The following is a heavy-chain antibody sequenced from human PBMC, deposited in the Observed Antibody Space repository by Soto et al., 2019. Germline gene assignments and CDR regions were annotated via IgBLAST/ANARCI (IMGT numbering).Heavy chain of an antibody. V-gene: IGHV1-18*01. CDR1: GYTFTSYG. D-gene: IGHD4-17*01. J-gene: IGHJ6*02. Sequence: GASVKVSCKASGYTFTSYGISWVRQAPGQGLEWMGWISAYNGNTNYAQKLQGRVTMTTDTSTSTAYMELRSLRSDDTAVYYCAGGADYGAQRTQEDYYYYYGMDVWGQGTTVTVSS. CDR3: AGGADYGAQRTQEDYYYYYGMDV. CDR2: ISAYNGNT.